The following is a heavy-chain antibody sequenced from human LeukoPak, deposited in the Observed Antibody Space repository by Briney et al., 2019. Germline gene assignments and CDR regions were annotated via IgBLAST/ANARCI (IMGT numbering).Heavy chain of an antibody. Sequence: GGSLRLSCAASGFTFSSYSMNWVRQAPGKGLEWVSSISSCSSYIYYADSVKGRFTISRDNAKNSLYLQMNSLRAEDTAVYYCARFYYDSSGYYCLDYWGQGTLVTVSS. D-gene: IGHD3-22*01. CDR1: GFTFSSYS. V-gene: IGHV3-21*01. CDR2: ISSCSSYI. J-gene: IGHJ4*02. CDR3: ARFYYDSSGYYCLDY.